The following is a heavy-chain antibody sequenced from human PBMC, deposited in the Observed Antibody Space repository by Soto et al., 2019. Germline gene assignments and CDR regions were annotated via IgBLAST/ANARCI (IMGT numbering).Heavy chain of an antibody. Sequence: GESLKISCKASGYSFANYWIGWVCQKPGKGLEWMGVIYPGDSETTYSPSFESQVIISVDRSRGTAFLEWSSLKASDTAMYYCARPVAATDTVVYDFWGQGTQVTVSS. D-gene: IGHD5-18*01. V-gene: IGHV5-51*01. CDR2: IYPGDSET. CDR3: ARPVAATDTVVYDF. J-gene: IGHJ4*02. CDR1: GYSFANYW.